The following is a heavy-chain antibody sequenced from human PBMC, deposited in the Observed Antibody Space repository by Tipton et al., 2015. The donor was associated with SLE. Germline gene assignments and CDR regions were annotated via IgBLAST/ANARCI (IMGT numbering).Heavy chain of an antibody. Sequence: QVQLVQSGAEVKKPGASVKVSCKASGYTFTSYGISWVRQAPGQGLEWMGWIRTYNGYTNYAQKVQGRITLTTDTSTNTAYMELRSLRSDDTAVYYCARVSYDFWSGLNYWGQGTTVTVSS. J-gene: IGHJ6*02. CDR1: GYTFTSYG. CDR2: IRTYNGYT. V-gene: IGHV1-18*01. D-gene: IGHD3-3*01. CDR3: ARVSYDFWSGLNY.